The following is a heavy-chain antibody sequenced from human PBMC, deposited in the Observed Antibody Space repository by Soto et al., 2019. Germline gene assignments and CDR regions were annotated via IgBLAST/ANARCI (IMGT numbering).Heavy chain of an antibody. CDR2: ISSSSSYI. CDR3: ARDHERPPSPNDFWSGPVDY. Sequence: GGSLRLSCAASGLTFSSYSMNWVRQAQGKGLEWVSSISSSSSYIYYADSVKGRFTISRDNAKNSLYLQMNSLRAEETAVYYRARDHERPPSPNDFWSGPVDYWGQGTLVTVSS. D-gene: IGHD3-3*01. J-gene: IGHJ4*02. V-gene: IGHV3-21*01. CDR1: GLTFSSYS.